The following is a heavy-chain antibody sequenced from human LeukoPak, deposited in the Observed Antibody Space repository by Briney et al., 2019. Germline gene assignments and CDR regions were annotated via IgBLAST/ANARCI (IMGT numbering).Heavy chain of an antibody. D-gene: IGHD2-21*02. CDR1: GYTFTSYA. Sequence: ASVKVSCKASGYTFTSYAMNWVRQAPGQGLAWMGWINTNTGNPTYAQGFTGRFVFSLDTSVSTAYLQISSLKAEDTAVYYCARAGSYCGGDCYPIFDYWGQGTLVTVSS. CDR2: INTNTGNP. V-gene: IGHV7-4-1*02. J-gene: IGHJ4*02. CDR3: ARAGSYCGGDCYPIFDY.